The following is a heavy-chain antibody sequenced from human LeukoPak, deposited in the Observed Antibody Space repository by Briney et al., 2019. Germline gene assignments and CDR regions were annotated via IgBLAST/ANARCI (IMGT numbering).Heavy chain of an antibody. D-gene: IGHD3-22*01. CDR2: IYHSGST. CDR1: GYSISSGYY. J-gene: IGHJ3*02. V-gene: IGHV4-38-2*02. Sequence: SETLSLTCTVSGYSISSGYYWGWIRQPPGKGLEWIGSIYHSGSTYYNPSLKSRVTISVDTSKNQFSLKLSSVTAADTAVYYCERAGGNYYDSSGYDFDIWGQGTMVTVSS. CDR3: ERAGGNYYDSSGYDFDI.